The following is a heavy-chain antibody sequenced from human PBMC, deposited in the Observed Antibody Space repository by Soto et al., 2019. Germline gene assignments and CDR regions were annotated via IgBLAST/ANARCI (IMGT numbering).Heavy chain of an antibody. V-gene: IGHV3-21*01. D-gene: IGHD2-2*02. J-gene: IGHJ6*02. CDR1: GVTFSTYR. CDR2: ISSRSDI. Sequence: XGSRRRSCVGSGVTFSTYRINWVRQAPGKGLEWVSSISSRSDIYYADSVKGRFTISRDNAKNSVSLQMNSLRAEDTAVYYCAREYTAWPLAYGLDVWGQGYTATVSS. CDR3: AREYTAWPLAYGLDV.